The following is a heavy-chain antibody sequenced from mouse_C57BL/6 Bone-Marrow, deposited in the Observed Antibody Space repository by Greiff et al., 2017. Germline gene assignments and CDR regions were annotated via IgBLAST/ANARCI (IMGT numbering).Heavy chain of an antibody. CDR1: SYTFTDYY. V-gene: IGHV1-76*01. Sequence: VQLQQSGAELVRPGASVKLSCKASSYTFTDYYINWVKQRPGQGLEWIARIYPGSGNTYYNEKFKGKATLTAEKSSSTAYMQLSSLTSEDSAVYVWARSKLWDFGYWGQGTTLTVSS. CDR3: ARSKLWDFGY. D-gene: IGHD1-1*02. CDR2: IYPGSGNT. J-gene: IGHJ2*01.